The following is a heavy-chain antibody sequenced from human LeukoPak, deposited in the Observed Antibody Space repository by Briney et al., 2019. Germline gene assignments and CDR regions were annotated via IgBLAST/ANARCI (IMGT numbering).Heavy chain of an antibody. Sequence: GASVKVSCKASGYTFTSYDINWVRQATGQGLEWMGWMNPNSGNTGYAQKFQGRVTITRNTSISTAYMELSSLRSEDTAVYYCARGAGSSSAYYYYYYHMDVWGKGTTVTVSS. CDR1: GYTFTSYD. CDR2: MNPNSGNT. J-gene: IGHJ6*03. D-gene: IGHD6-6*01. V-gene: IGHV1-8*03. CDR3: ARGAGSSSAYYYYYYHMDV.